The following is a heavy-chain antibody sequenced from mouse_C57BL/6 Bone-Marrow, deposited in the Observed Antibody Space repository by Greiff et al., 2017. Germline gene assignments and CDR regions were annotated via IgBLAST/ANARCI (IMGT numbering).Heavy chain of an antibody. D-gene: IGHD1-1*01. CDR2: IDPENGDT. V-gene: IGHV14-4*01. CDR1: GFNIKDDY. CDR3: TWITTVVATGAY. Sequence: VQLQQSGAELVRPGASVKLSCTASGFNIKDDYMHWVKQRPEQGLEWIGWIDPENGDTEYASKFQGKATITADTSSNPAYLQLSSLTSEDTAVYYCTWITTVVATGAYWGQGTLVTVSA. J-gene: IGHJ3*01.